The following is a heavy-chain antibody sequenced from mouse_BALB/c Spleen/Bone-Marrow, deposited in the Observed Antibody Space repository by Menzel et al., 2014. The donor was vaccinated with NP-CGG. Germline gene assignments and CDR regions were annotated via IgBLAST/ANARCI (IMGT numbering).Heavy chain of an antibody. D-gene: IGHD4-1*01. J-gene: IGHJ2*01. CDR2: SYPGSGST. Sequence: QVQLQQSGPELVKPGASVKMSCKASGYTFTDYVISWVKQRTGQGLEWIGESYPGSGSTYYNEKFKGRATLTADKSSNTAYMQLSSLTPEDSAVYFCATGTDYWGQGTTLTVSS. CDR1: GYTFTDYV. V-gene: IGHV1-81*01. CDR3: ATGTDY.